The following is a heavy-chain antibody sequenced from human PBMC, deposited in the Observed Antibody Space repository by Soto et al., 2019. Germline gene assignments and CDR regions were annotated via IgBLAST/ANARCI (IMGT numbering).Heavy chain of an antibody. CDR3: ARGQGAAIGDYYYHGMDV. V-gene: IGHV3-73*01. CDR2: IRSRANNFAT. Sequence: GGSLRLSCAASGFIFSGSAIHWVRQASGKGLGWVGRIRSRANNFATSSAASVKGRFTFSRDDSKNTAYLQMNTLKPEDTAVYYCARGQGAAIGDYYYHGMDVWGQGTTVTVS. D-gene: IGHD2-2*02. CDR1: GFIFSGSA. J-gene: IGHJ6*02.